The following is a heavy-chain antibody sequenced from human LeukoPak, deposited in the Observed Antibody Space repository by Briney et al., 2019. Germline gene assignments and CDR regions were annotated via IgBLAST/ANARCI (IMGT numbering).Heavy chain of an antibody. CDR2: IIPILGIA. CDR1: GGTFSSYA. Sequence: GASVKVSCKASGGTFSSYATSWVRQAPGQGLEWMGRIIPILGIANYAQKFQGRVTITADKSTSTAYMELSSLRSEDTAVYYCARDRIAAAGTGGGYWGQGTLVTVSS. J-gene: IGHJ4*02. CDR3: ARDRIAAAGTGGGY. D-gene: IGHD6-13*01. V-gene: IGHV1-69*04.